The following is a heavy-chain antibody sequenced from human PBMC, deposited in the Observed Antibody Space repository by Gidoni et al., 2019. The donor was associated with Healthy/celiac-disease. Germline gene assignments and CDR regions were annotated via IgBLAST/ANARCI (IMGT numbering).Heavy chain of an antibody. D-gene: IGHD3-9*01. CDR1: GFTFSSYS. J-gene: IGHJ4*02. CDR3: AREGGGYDYDILTGVPLILD. Sequence: EVQLVESGGGLVQPGGSLRLSCAASGFTFSSYSMNWVRQAPGKGLEWVSYISSSSSTIYYADSVKGRFTISRDNAKNSLYLQMNSLRDEDTAVYYCAREGGGYDYDILTGVPLILDWGQGTLITVSS. CDR2: ISSSSSTI. V-gene: IGHV3-48*02.